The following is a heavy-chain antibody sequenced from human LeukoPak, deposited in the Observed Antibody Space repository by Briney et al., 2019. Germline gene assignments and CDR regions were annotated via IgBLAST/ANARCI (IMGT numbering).Heavy chain of an antibody. V-gene: IGHV4-4*02. Sequence: PSGTLSLTCAVSGGSISSSNWWSWVRHPPGKGLEWIGEIYHSGSTNYNPSLKSRVTISVDKSKNQFSLKLSSVTAADTAVYYCAREGGVEMATITYYYYYGMDVWGQGTTVTVSS. D-gene: IGHD5-24*01. CDR1: GGSISSSNW. J-gene: IGHJ6*02. CDR2: IYHSGST. CDR3: AREGGVEMATITYYYYYGMDV.